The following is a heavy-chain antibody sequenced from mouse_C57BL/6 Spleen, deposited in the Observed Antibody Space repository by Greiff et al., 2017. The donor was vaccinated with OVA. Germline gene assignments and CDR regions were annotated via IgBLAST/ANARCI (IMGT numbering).Heavy chain of an antibody. J-gene: IGHJ2*01. Sequence: QVQLQQPGAELVKPGASVKMSCKASGYTFTSYWITWVKQRPGQGLEWIGDIYPGSGSTNYNEKFKSKATLTVDTSSSTAYMQLSSLTSEDSAVYYCARFVVATNYCDYWGQGTTLTVSS. CDR2: IYPGSGST. D-gene: IGHD1-1*01. CDR3: ARFVVATNYCDY. CDR1: GYTFTSYW. V-gene: IGHV1-55*01.